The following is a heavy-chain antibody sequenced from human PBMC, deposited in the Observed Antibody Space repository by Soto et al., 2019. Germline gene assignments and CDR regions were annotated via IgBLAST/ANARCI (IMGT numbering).Heavy chain of an antibody. J-gene: IGHJ4*02. CDR1: GFSFNIYA. V-gene: IGHV3-23*01. CDR3: AKASTYEYVWGSFRYYFDH. Sequence: GGSLRLSCAASGFSFNIYAMSWVRQAPGKGLEWVSGISGSGDRTHYVDSVKGRFTISRDNVKNTLYLQMNSLRAEDTAVYYCAKASTYEYVWGSFRYYFDHWGQGALVTVSS. CDR2: ISGSGDRT. D-gene: IGHD3-16*02.